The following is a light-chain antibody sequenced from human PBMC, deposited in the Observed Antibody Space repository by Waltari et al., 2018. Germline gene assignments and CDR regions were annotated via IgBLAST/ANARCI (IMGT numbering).Light chain of an antibody. V-gene: IGLV1-40*01. CDR1: GSTIAAGYA. J-gene: IGLJ3*02. CDR3: QSYDTSLSVV. CDR2: GSS. Sequence: QSVLTQPPSVSGAPGQRVTISCTGSGSTIAAGYAVHWYQHLPRAAPKLLIYGSSTRPLGVPDRFFGSTSGTSASLAITGLQAEDEADYYCQSYDTSLSVVFGGGTKLTVL.